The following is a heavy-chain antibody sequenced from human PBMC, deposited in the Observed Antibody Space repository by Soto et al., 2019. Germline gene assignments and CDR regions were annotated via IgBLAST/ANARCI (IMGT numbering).Heavy chain of an antibody. V-gene: IGHV1-3*01. D-gene: IGHD4-17*01. J-gene: IGHJ5*02. CDR3: ARELHDYGDYGWFDP. Sequence: ASVKVSCKASGYTFTSYAMHWVRQAPGQRLEWMGWINAGNGNTKYSQKFQGRVTITRDTSASTAYMELSSLRSEDTAVYYCARELHDYGDYGWFDPWGQGTLVTV. CDR1: GYTFTSYA. CDR2: INAGNGNT.